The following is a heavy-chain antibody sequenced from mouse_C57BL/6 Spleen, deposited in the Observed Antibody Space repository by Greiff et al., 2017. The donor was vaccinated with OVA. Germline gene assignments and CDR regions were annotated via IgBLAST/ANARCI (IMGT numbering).Heavy chain of an antibody. D-gene: IGHD2-2*01. J-gene: IGHJ3*01. CDR1: GYTFTSYW. Sequence: VKLMESGAELVKPGASVKLSCKASGYTFTSYWMHWVKQRPGRGLEWIGRIDPNSGGTKYTEKFKSKATLTVDKPSSTAYMQLSSLTSEDSAVYYCARSGGYDGAWFAYWGQGTLVTVSA. CDR3: ARSGGYDGAWFAY. CDR2: IDPNSGGT. V-gene: IGHV1-72*01.